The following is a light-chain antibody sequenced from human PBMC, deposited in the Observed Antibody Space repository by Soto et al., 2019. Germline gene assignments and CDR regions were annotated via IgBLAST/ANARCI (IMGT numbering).Light chain of an antibody. Sequence: DIQMTQSPSTLAASVGDRVTITCRASQSISSWLAWYQQKPGKAPKLLIYKASSLESGVPSRFSGSGSGTEFTLTISSLQPDAFATYYCQQYNSYSRTFGQGTNVEI. CDR2: KAS. J-gene: IGKJ1*01. CDR3: QQYNSYSRT. CDR1: QSISSW. V-gene: IGKV1-5*03.